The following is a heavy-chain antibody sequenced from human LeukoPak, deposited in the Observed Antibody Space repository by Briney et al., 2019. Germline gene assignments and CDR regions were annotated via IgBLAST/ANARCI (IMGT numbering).Heavy chain of an antibody. J-gene: IGHJ4*02. CDR3: ARDPDY. CDR2: IYYSGST. CDR1: GGSISSYY. Sequence: SETLSLTCTVSGGSISSYYWSWLRQPPGKGLEWIGYIYYSGSTNYNPSLKSRVTISVDTSKNQFSLKLSSVTAADTAVYYCARDPDYWGQGTLVTVSS. V-gene: IGHV4-59*01.